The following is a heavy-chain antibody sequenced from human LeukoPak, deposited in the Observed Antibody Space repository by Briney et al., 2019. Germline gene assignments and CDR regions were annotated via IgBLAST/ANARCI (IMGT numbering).Heavy chain of an antibody. CDR3: ARDGSGWYGDDFDY. Sequence: GGSLRLSCAASGFTFIIYAMSWVRQAPGKGLECVSAISGSGGSTYYADSVKGRFTISRDNAKNSLYLQMNSLRAEDTAVYYCARDGSGWYGDDFDYWGQGTLVTVSS. D-gene: IGHD6-19*01. V-gene: IGHV3-23*01. J-gene: IGHJ4*02. CDR1: GFTFIIYA. CDR2: ISGSGGST.